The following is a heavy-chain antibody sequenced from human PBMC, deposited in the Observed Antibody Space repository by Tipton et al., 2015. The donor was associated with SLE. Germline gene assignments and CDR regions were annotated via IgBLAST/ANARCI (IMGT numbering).Heavy chain of an antibody. D-gene: IGHD4/OR15-4a*01. V-gene: IGHV4-39*07. Sequence: TLSLTCTVSGGSIRTSNNYWDWIRQPPGKGLEWIGTIYYSGRTDYNPSLKSRVTISIDTSMNQFSLKLNSVTAADTAVYYCATQSCFDGTCDYDPVNSYGPWGRGTLVTVSS. J-gene: IGHJ5*02. CDR2: IYYSGRT. CDR1: GGSIRTSNNY. CDR3: ATQSCFDGTCDYDPVNSYGP.